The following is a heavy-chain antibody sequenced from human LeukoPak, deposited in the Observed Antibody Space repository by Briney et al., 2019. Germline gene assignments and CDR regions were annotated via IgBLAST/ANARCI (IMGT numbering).Heavy chain of an antibody. CDR1: GGSISSGGYS. D-gene: IGHD4-17*01. J-gene: IGHJ4*02. CDR2: IYHSGST. V-gene: IGHV4-30-2*01. CDR3: ARAAYGDESLFDY. Sequence: SETLSLTCAVSGGSISSGGYSWSWIRQLPGKGLEWIGYIYHSGSTYYNPSLKSRVTISVDRSKNQFSLKLSSVTAADTAVYYCARAAYGDESLFDYWGQGTLVTVSS.